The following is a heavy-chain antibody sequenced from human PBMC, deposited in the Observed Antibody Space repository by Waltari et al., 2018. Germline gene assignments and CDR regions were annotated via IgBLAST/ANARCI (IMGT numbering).Heavy chain of an antibody. CDR2: IYSGGST. CDR1: GFTVSSNY. Sequence: EVQLVESGGGLIQPGASLRLSCSASGFTVSSNYLSWVRQAPGKGLEWVSVIYSGGSTYYADSVKGRFTISRDNSKNTLYLQMNSLRAEDTAVYYCAREQQLVRGFDPWGQGTLVTVSS. V-gene: IGHV3-53*01. CDR3: AREQQLVRGFDP. D-gene: IGHD6-13*01. J-gene: IGHJ5*02.